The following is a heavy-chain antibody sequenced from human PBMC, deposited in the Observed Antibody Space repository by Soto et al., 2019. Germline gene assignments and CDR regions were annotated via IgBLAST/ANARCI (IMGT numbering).Heavy chain of an antibody. Sequence: EASVKVSCKASGGTFSSYAISWVRQAPGQGLEWMGGIIPIFGTANYAQKFQGRVTITADESTSTAYMELSSLRSEDTAVYYCARDSSGVLDVWGQRTTVTVSS. D-gene: IGHD6-6*01. V-gene: IGHV1-69*13. J-gene: IGHJ6*02. CDR1: GGTFSSYA. CDR2: IIPIFGTA. CDR3: ARDSSGVLDV.